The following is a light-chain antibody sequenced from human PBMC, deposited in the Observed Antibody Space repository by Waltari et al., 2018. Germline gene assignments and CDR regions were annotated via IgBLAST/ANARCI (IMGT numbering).Light chain of an antibody. J-gene: IGLJ2*01. CDR2: DVT. CDR3: CSYAGRYTFDVV. Sequence: QSALTRPGPVSGSPGRSVTISCTGSSSDVGDYNYVSWYQQHPDTAPKLLIYDVTKRPSGVPDRFSGSKSGNTASLTISGLQAEDEADYYCCSYAGRYTFDVVFGGGTKLTVL. V-gene: IGLV2-11*01. CDR1: SSDVGDYNY.